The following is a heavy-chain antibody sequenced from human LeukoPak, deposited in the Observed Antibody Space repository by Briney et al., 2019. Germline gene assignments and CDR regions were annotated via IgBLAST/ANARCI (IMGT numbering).Heavy chain of an antibody. CDR2: VYYGGST. CDR1: GGSIRSSTYY. Sequence: PSETLSLTCIVSGGSIRSSTYYWGWIRQAPGKGLEWIGSVYYGGSTYYNPSLKSRVTISVDTSKNQFSLKVRSVTAADAAVYYCARADYGGNSRRGYFDYWGQGTLAIVSS. V-gene: IGHV4-39*07. D-gene: IGHD4-23*01. J-gene: IGHJ4*02. CDR3: ARADYGGNSRRGYFDY.